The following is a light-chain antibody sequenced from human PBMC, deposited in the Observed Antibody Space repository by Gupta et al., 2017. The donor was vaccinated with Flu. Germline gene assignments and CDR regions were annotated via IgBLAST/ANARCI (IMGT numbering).Light chain of an antibody. CDR1: SGAVGCDNY. V-gene: IGLV2-14*01. J-gene: IGLJ3*02. CDR2: EVN. Sequence: SITISCTGTSGAVGCDNYISWHQHHTANAHNLLIFEVNNRTAGVASRFSGSKAGNTTSLAISGLPTEDAADYYCSSVTETNARVFGGGTKVTVL. CDR3: SSVTETNARV.